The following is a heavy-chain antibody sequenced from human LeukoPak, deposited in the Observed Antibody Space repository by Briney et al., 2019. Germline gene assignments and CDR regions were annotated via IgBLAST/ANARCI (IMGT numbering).Heavy chain of an antibody. Sequence: PGGSLRLSCAASGFTFSSYTMNWVRQAPGKGLEWVSAVSGSGGSSYYADSVRGRSIISRDNSKNTLYLQMNSLRAEDTAVYYCAKERTSEGYFDYWGQGTLVTVSS. V-gene: IGHV3-23*01. CDR2: VSGSGGSS. J-gene: IGHJ4*02. CDR3: AKERTSEGYFDY. CDR1: GFTFSSYT.